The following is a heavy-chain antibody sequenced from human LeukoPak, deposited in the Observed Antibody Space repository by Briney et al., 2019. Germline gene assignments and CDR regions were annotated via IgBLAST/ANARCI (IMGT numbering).Heavy chain of an antibody. J-gene: IGHJ4*01. CDR3: ARSGGGAATIPDAFDY. CDR2: ISSSSSYT. CDR1: GFTFSDYY. D-gene: IGHD1-26*01. Sequence: GGSLCLSCAASGFTFSDYYMSWIRQAPGKGLEWVSYISSSSSYTNYADSVKGRFTISRDNAKNSLYMQMNSLRAEDTAVYYCARSGGGAATIPDAFDYWGQGTLVTVSS. V-gene: IGHV3-11*06.